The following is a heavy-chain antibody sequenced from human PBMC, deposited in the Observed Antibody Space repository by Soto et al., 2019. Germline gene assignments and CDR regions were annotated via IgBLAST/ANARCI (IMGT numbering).Heavy chain of an antibody. J-gene: IGHJ5*02. CDR2: IIPVLATT. Sequence: GASVKVSCKASAGTFPHYALSWVRQAPGQGLEWIGGIIPVLATTTYAQKFQGRVSIIADESTNTVYMELSSLRSEDTAVYYCACNWGNSLKNWLDPWVHGTLVTVSS. CDR1: AGTFPHYA. CDR3: ACNWGNSLKNWLDP. D-gene: IGHD7-27*01. V-gene: IGHV1-69*13.